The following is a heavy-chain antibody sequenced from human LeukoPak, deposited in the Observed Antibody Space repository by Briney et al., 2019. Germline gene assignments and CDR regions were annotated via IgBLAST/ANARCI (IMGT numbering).Heavy chain of an antibody. CDR3: ARGSVSCSGGSCYYYYGMDV. CDR2: INPNSGGT. D-gene: IGHD2-15*01. J-gene: IGHJ6*02. V-gene: IGHV1-2*02. CDR1: GYTFTGYY. Sequence: ASVKVSCKASGYTFTGYYMHWLRQAPGQGLEWMGWINPNSGGTNYAQKFQGRVTMTRDTSISTAYMELSRLRSDDTAVYYCARGSVSCSGGSCYYYYGMDVWGQGTTVTVSS.